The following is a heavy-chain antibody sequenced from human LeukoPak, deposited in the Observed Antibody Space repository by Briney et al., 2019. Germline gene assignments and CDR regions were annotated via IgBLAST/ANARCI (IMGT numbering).Heavy chain of an antibody. CDR2: ISSSSSTI. D-gene: IGHD3-22*01. Sequence: PGGSLRLSCAASGFIVRSNYMSWVRQAPGKGLEWVSYISSSSSTIYYADSVKGRFTISRDNAKNSLYLQMNSLRAEDTAVYYCARDEIVIGGAFDIWGQGTMVTVSS. J-gene: IGHJ3*02. CDR3: ARDEIVIGGAFDI. V-gene: IGHV3-48*01. CDR1: GFIVRSNY.